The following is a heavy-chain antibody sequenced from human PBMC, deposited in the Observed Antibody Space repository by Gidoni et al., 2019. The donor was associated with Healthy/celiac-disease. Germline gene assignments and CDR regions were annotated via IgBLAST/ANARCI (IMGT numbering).Heavy chain of an antibody. J-gene: IGHJ4*02. CDR2: INAGNGNT. CDR3: ARDDYDYIWGSYRPLGY. Sequence: QVQLVQSGAEVKKPGASVKVSGKASGYTFTSYAMHWVRQAPGQRLEWMGWINAGNGNTKYSQKFQGRVTITRDTSASTAYMELSSLRSEDTAVYYCARDDYDYIWGSYRPLGYWGQGTLVTVSS. CDR1: GYTFTSYA. V-gene: IGHV1-3*01. D-gene: IGHD3-16*02.